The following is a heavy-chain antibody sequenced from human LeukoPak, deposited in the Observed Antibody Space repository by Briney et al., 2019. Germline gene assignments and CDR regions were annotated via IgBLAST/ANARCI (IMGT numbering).Heavy chain of an antibody. D-gene: IGHD3-3*01. V-gene: IGHV4-59*01. CDR3: ARGYDFWSGSGGYYYMDV. CDR2: IYYSGST. Sequence: SETLSLTCTVSGGSISSYYWSWIRQPPGKGLEWIGYIYYSGSTNYNPSFKSRVTISVDTSKNQFSLKLSSVTAADTAVYYCARGYDFWSGSGGYYYMDVWGKGTTVTVSS. J-gene: IGHJ6*03. CDR1: GGSISSYY.